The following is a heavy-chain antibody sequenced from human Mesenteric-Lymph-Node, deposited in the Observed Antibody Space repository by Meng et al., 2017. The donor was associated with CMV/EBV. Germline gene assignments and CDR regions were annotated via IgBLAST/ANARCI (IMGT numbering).Heavy chain of an antibody. CDR3: ARLIVGATVYYFSY. CDR1: GGSISSYH. CDR2: ISYNGRT. J-gene: IGHJ4*02. D-gene: IGHD1-26*01. Sequence: SETLSLTCTVSGGSISSYHWSWIRQPPGQGLEWIGYISYNGRTNYNPPLKSRVTISRDTSTNQFSLEVRSVTAADTAVYYCARLIVGATVYYFSYWGQGTLLPVSS. V-gene: IGHV4-59*12.